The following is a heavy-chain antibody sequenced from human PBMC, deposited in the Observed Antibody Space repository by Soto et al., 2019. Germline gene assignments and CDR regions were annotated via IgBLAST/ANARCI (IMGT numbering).Heavy chain of an antibody. Sequence: GGSLRLSCAASGFTFSSYAMSWVRQAPGKGLEWVSAISGSGGSTYYADSVKGRFTISRDNSKNTLYLQMNSLRAEDTAVYYCAKYSFSRSTVTTLCDYWGQGTLVTVSS. V-gene: IGHV3-23*01. D-gene: IGHD4-17*01. J-gene: IGHJ4*02. CDR1: GFTFSSYA. CDR3: AKYSFSRSTVTTLCDY. CDR2: ISGSGGST.